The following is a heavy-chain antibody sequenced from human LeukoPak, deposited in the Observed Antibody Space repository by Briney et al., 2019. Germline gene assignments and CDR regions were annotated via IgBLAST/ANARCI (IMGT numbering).Heavy chain of an antibody. D-gene: IGHD5-12*01. CDR3: ARSIVATKYDYFDY. CDR2: IRYDGSNK. J-gene: IGHJ4*02. Sequence: GGSLRLSCAASGFTFSSYGMHWVRQAPGKGLEWVAFIRYDGSNKYYADSVKGRFTISRDNSKNTLYLQMNSLRAEDTAVYYCARSIVATKYDYFDYWGQGTLVTVSS. V-gene: IGHV3-30*02. CDR1: GFTFSSYG.